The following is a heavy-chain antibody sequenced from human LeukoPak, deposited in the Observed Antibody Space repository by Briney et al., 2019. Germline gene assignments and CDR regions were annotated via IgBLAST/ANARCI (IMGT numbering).Heavy chain of an antibody. CDR2: LYSGGST. CDR3: ASRDKGYYYGMDV. J-gene: IGHJ6*02. Sequence: GGSLRLSCAASGFTVSGNYMSWVRQAPGKGLEWVSLLYSGGSTYYADSVKGRFSISRDNSKNTLYLQMNSLRAEDTAVYYCASRDKGYYYGMDVWGQGTAVTVSS. V-gene: IGHV3-66*01. D-gene: IGHD5-24*01. CDR1: GFTVSGNY.